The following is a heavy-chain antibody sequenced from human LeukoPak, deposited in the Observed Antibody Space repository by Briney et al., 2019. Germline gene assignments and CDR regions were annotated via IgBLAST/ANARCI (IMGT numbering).Heavy chain of an antibody. J-gene: IGHJ4*02. V-gene: IGHV1-69*13. CDR2: IIPIFGTA. D-gene: IGHD4-17*01. CDR3: AREMTTETSGFDY. Sequence: SVKVSCKASGGTFISYAISWVRQAPGQGLEWMGGIIPIFGTANYAQKFQGRVTITADESTSTAYMELSSLRSEDTAVYYCAREMTTETSGFDYWGQGTLVTVSS. CDR1: GGTFISYA.